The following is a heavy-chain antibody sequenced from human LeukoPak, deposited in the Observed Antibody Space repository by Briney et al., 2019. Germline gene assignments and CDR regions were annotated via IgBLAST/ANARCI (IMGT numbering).Heavy chain of an antibody. CDR1: GFTFDDYA. Sequence: GRSLRLSCAASGFTFDDYAMHWVRQAPGKGLEWVSGISWNSGSIGYADSVKGRFTISRDNAKNSLYLQMNSLRPEDTALYYCAKDRREVYYDSSGYPSGAFDIWGQGTMATVSS. D-gene: IGHD3-22*01. CDR3: AKDRREVYYDSSGYPSGAFDI. J-gene: IGHJ3*02. CDR2: ISWNSGSI. V-gene: IGHV3-9*01.